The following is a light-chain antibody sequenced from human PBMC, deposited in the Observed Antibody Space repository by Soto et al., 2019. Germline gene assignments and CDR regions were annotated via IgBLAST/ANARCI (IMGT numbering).Light chain of an antibody. Sequence: IPLTQSRSSLPASVGVMVTITCRASQGISSYFAWYQQKPGKAPKLLIYAAYTLQSGVPSRFSGSGSGTDFTLTASSLQPEDLATYYYQQLSNYPLTFGGGTKVEIK. CDR1: QGISSY. CDR3: QQLSNYPLT. J-gene: IGKJ4*01. CDR2: AAY. V-gene: IGKV1-9*01.